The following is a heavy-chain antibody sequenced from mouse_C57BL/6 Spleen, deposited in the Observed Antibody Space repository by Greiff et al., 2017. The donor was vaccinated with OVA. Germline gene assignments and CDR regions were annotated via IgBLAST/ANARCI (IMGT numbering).Heavy chain of an antibody. D-gene: IGHD1-1*01. CDR1: GFSLTSYG. CDR2: IWRGGST. J-gene: IGHJ4*01. Sequence: VQLVESGPGLVQPSQSLSITCTVSGFSLTSYGVHWVRQSPGKGLEWLGVIWRGGSTDYNAAFMSRLSITKDNSKSQVFFKMNSLQADDTAIYYCAKFSYGSSYDYAMDYWGQGTSVTVSS. V-gene: IGHV2-5*01. CDR3: AKFSYGSSYDYAMDY.